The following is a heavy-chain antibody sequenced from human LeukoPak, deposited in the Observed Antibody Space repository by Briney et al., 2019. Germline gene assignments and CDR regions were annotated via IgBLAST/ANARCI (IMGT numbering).Heavy chain of an antibody. CDR1: GFTFSSYG. J-gene: IGHJ4*02. V-gene: IGHV3-23*01. CDR3: AKDGGYSSAWYPNDY. Sequence: GGSLRLSCAASGFTFSSYGMTWVRQAPGKGLEWVSAIRGSGDSTYYADSVKGRFTISRDNSKNTLYLQMNSLRAEDTAVYYCAKDGGYSSAWYPNDYWGQGTLVTVSS. D-gene: IGHD6-19*01. CDR2: IRGSGDST.